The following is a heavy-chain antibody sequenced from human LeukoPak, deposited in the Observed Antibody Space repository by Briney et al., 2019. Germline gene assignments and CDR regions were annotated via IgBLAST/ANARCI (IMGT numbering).Heavy chain of an antibody. CDR2: ISGSGGST. J-gene: IGHJ4*02. V-gene: IGHV3-23*01. Sequence: GGSLRLSCAASGFTFSSYAMSWVRQAPGKGLEWVSAISGSGGSTYYADSVKGRFTISRDNSKNTLYLQMNSLRAEDTAVYYCAKLRIAAAGRDSFYFDYWGQGTLVTVSS. CDR1: GFTFSSYA. D-gene: IGHD6-13*01. CDR3: AKLRIAAAGRDSFYFDY.